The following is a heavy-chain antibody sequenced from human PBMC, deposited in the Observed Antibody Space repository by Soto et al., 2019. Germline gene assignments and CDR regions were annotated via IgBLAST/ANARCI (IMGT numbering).Heavy chain of an antibody. J-gene: IGHJ5*02. V-gene: IGHV1-18*01. CDR2: ISTYSGDT. CDR3: ARHHGPTTSENGFDP. Sequence: QVHLVQSGVEVKTPGASVKVSCQASGYTFFTYDISWVRQAPGQGLEWMGWISTYSGDTKYAQKVQGRVTRTTDIATTTAYLELRRLRSDDTAVYYCARHHGPTTSENGFDPWGQGTLVTVSS. CDR1: GYTFFTYD. D-gene: IGHD5-12*01.